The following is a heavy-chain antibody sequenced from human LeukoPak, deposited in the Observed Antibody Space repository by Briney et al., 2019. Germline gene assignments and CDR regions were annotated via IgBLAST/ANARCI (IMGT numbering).Heavy chain of an antibody. CDR1: GYTFTGYY. CDR3: ARDVGYTYGNYFDY. Sequence: ASVNVSCKSSGYTFTGYYMHWVRQAPGQGLEWMGWINPNTGGTNYAQKFQGRVTMTRDTSISTAYMELSSLRSDDTAVYYCARDVGYTYGNYFDYWGQGTLATVSS. D-gene: IGHD5-18*01. CDR2: INPNTGGT. J-gene: IGHJ4*02. V-gene: IGHV1-2*02.